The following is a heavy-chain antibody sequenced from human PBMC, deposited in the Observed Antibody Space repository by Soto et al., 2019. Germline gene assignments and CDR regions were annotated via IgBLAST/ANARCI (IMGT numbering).Heavy chain of an antibody. CDR2: IYYSGST. J-gene: IGHJ3*02. CDR1: GGSISSGGYY. V-gene: IGHV4-31*01. CDR3: ARVGYSYGNDAFDI. Sequence: SETLSLTCTVSGGSISSGGYYWSWIRQHPGKSQERIGYIYYSGSTYYSTSLKKQVTKSVDTSKKQLSLKLSSVTAADTAVYYCARVGYSYGNDAFDIWGQGTMVS. D-gene: IGHD5-18*01.